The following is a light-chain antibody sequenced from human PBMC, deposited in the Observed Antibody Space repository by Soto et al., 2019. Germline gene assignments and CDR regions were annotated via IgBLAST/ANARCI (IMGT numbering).Light chain of an antibody. V-gene: IGKV3-20*01. Sequence: EIVLTQSPGTLSLSPGERATLSCRASQSVSNNYLAWYQQKPGQAPRLLIDGASNRATGIPDRFSGSGSGTDFTLTISRLEPEDFAVYYCQQYGSSGTFGQGTKVVIK. CDR1: QSVSNNY. CDR3: QQYGSSGT. CDR2: GAS. J-gene: IGKJ1*01.